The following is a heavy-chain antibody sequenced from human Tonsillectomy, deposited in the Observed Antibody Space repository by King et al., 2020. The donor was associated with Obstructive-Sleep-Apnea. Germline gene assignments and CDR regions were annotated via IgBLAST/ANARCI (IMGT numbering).Heavy chain of an antibody. Sequence: VQLVESGGGLVKPGGSLRLSCAASGFTFSDYYMSWIRQAPGKGLEWVSYISMSGSTIYYADSLKGRFPISWANAKNSLYLQMNSLRAEDTAVYYCARDRRPVILGPVAFDIWGQGTMVTVSS. CDR3: ARDRRPVILGPVAFDI. CDR1: GFTFSDYY. D-gene: IGHD3/OR15-3a*01. J-gene: IGHJ3*02. CDR2: ISMSGSTI. V-gene: IGHV3-11*01.